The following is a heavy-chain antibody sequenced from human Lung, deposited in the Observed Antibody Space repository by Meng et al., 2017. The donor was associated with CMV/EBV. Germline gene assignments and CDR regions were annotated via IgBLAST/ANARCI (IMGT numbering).Heavy chain of an antibody. CDR2: IRYDGSNK. Sequence: GESLKISCAASGFTFSSYGMHWVRQAPGKGLEWVAFIRYDGSNKYYTDSVKGRFTISRDNSKNTLYLQMNSLRAEDTAVYYCARGSGSDYFGAFDVWGQGTMVTVSS. CDR1: GFTFSSYG. CDR3: ARGSGSDYFGAFDV. V-gene: IGHV3-30*02. J-gene: IGHJ3*01. D-gene: IGHD1-26*01.